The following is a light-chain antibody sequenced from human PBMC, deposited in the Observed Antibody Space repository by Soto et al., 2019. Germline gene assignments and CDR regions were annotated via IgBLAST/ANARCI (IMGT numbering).Light chain of an antibody. CDR1: SSNIGAPYA. V-gene: IGLV1-40*01. J-gene: IGLJ2*01. Sequence: QSVLTQPPSVSGAPGQRVTISCTGSSSNIGAPYAVHWYQQLPGTAPRLLMFGNTNRPSGVPDRFSASKSGTSASLAITGLQAEDEADYYCQSYDSSLSGVVFGGGTKLTVL. CDR3: QSYDSSLSGVV. CDR2: GNT.